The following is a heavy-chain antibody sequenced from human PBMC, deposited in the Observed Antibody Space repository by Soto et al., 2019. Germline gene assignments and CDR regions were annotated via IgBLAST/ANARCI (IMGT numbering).Heavy chain of an antibody. CDR3: ARLSYYYYMDV. J-gene: IGHJ6*03. CDR2: ISSGSSTI. Sequence: EVQLVESGGGLVQPGGSLRLSCAASGFALSSYNMGWVRQAPGKGLEWISYISSGSSTIYYADSVKGRFTISRDNAKNSLYLQMNSLRAEDTALYYCARLSYYYYMDVWGKGTTVTVSS. V-gene: IGHV3-48*01. CDR1: GFALSSYN.